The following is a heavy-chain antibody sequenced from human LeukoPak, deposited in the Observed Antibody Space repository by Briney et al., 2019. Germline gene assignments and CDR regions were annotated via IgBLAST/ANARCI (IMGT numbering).Heavy chain of an antibody. CDR1: GGSISSGGYY. Sequence: SETLSLTCTVSGGSISSGGYYWGWIRQPPGKGLEWIGSIYYSGSTYYNPSLKSRVTISVDTSKNQFSLKLSSVTAADTAVYYCARYENYYDSSGYYYAGFDYWGQGTLVTVSS. J-gene: IGHJ4*02. CDR3: ARYENYYDSSGYYYAGFDY. D-gene: IGHD3-22*01. V-gene: IGHV4-39*01. CDR2: IYYSGST.